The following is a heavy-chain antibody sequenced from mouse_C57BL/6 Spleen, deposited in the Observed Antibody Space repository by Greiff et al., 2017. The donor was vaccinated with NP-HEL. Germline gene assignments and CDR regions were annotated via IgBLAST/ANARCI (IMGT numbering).Heavy chain of an antibody. CDR2: ISGGGGNT. V-gene: IGHV5-9*01. Sequence: EVKLVESGGGLVKPGGSLKLSCAASGFTFSSYTMSWVRQTPEKRLEWVATISGGGGNTYYPDSVKGRFTISRDNAKNTLYLQMSSLRSEDTALYYCARRDDYSYYFDNWGQGTTLTVSS. J-gene: IGHJ2*01. CDR3: ARRDDYSYYFDN. CDR1: GFTFSSYT. D-gene: IGHD2-3*01.